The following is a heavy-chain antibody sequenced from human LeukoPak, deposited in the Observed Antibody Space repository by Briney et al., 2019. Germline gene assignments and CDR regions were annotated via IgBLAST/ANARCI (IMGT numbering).Heavy chain of an antibody. J-gene: IGHJ4*02. Sequence: ASVKVSCKASGYTFTSYGISWVRQAPGQGLEWMGWINPNNGGTNYAQKFQGRVTMTRDTSISTAYMELSRLRSDDTAVYYCASLGSGSYLVDYWGQGTLVTVSS. V-gene: IGHV1-2*02. CDR2: INPNNGGT. D-gene: IGHD1-26*01. CDR3: ASLGSGSYLVDY. CDR1: GYTFTSYG.